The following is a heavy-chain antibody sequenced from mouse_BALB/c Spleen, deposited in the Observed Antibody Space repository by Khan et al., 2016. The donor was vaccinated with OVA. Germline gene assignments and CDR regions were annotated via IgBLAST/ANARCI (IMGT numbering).Heavy chain of an antibody. CDR3: ARSTYRYAFAY. CDR2: ILYSGST. Sequence: EVQLQESGPSLVKPSQTLSLTCSVTGDSITSGYWCWIRKFPGNKLEYMGYILYSGSTYYNPSLKSRIFITRHTSQNQYYRQLNAETTEDTSTYYCARSTYRYAFAYWGQGTLVTVSA. J-gene: IGHJ3*01. V-gene: IGHV3-8*02. CDR1: GDSITSGY. D-gene: IGHD2-14*01.